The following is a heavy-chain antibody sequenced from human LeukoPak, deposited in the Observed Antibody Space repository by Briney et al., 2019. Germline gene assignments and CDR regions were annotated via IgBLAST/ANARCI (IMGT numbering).Heavy chain of an antibody. CDR2: IIPIFDTA. Sequence: SVKVSCKASGGTFSSYAISWVRQAPGQGLEWMGGIIPIFDTANYAQKFQGRVTITTDESTSTAYMELSSLRSEDTAVYYCARVAGYYYDSSGYKKNRNWFDPWGQGTLVTVSS. J-gene: IGHJ5*02. V-gene: IGHV1-69*05. CDR1: GGTFSSYA. CDR3: ARVAGYYYDSSGYKKNRNWFDP. D-gene: IGHD3-22*01.